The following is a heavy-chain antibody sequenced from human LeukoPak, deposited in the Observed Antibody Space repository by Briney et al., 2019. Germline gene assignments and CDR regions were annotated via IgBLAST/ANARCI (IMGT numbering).Heavy chain of an antibody. V-gene: IGHV3-30*18. D-gene: IGHD2-15*01. J-gene: IGHJ2*01. CDR2: ISDDGSNK. CDR3: AKDGGWYFDL. CDR1: GFTFSSYG. Sequence: GGSLRLSCAASGFTFSSYGMHWVRQAPGKGLEWVAVISDDGSNKYYADSVKGRFTISRDNSKNTLYLQMNSLRAEDTAVYYCAKDGGWYFDLWGRGTLVTVSS.